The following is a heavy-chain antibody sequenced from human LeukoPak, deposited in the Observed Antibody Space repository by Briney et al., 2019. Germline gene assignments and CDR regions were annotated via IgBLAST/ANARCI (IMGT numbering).Heavy chain of an antibody. CDR3: TTDPRD. CDR1: GLSFKDTW. Sequence: GGSLRLSCAASGLSFKDTWMSWVRQAPGKGLEWLGRVKSRGDGGTTDYAAPVKGRFTISRDDSKNTVYLQMNSLQPEDTAMYFCTTDPRDWDRGTLVTVSS. V-gene: IGHV3-15*05. CDR2: VKSRGDGGTT. J-gene: IGHJ4*02.